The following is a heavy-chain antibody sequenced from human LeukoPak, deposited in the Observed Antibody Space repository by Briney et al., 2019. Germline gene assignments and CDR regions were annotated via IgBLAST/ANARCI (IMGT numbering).Heavy chain of an antibody. Sequence: PGRSLRLSCATSGFTFSHNGMHWVRQATGKGQKWMAVIWSDGTDKYYGDSVKGRFSKARENSKSTVYLEMNSLRVEDTAVYYCAKDAQRGFDFSNSLESWGQGTLVTVSS. CDR3: AKDAQRGFDFSNSLES. D-gene: IGHD4-11*01. CDR1: GFTFSHNG. CDR2: IWSDGTDK. J-gene: IGHJ4*02. V-gene: IGHV3-33*06.